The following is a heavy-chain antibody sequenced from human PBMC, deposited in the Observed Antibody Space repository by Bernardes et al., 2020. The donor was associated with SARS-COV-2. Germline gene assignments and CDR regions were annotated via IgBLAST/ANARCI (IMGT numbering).Heavy chain of an antibody. Sequence: GGSLRLSCSVSGFTFSYHTIHWVLQAPGNGLEYVSAINNNFHTTYYADSVRGRFTISRDNSKNTVYLKMSSLRVEDTAVYYCVNNYYFEFWGQGTLVAVSP. J-gene: IGHJ4*02. CDR1: GFTFSYHT. CDR3: VNNYYFEF. V-gene: IGHV3-64D*09. CDR2: INNNFHTT.